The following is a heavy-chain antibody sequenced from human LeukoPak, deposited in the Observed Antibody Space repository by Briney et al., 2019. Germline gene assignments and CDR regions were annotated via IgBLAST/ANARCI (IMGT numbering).Heavy chain of an antibody. Sequence: SETLSLTCTVSGGSISSYYWSWIRQPPGKGLEWIGYIYTSGSTNYNPSLKSRVTISVDTSENQFSLKLSSVTAADTAVYYCARHVGAILFDYWGQGTLVTVSS. CDR1: GGSISSYY. V-gene: IGHV4-4*09. CDR3: ARHVGAILFDY. CDR2: IYTSGST. D-gene: IGHD1-26*01. J-gene: IGHJ4*02.